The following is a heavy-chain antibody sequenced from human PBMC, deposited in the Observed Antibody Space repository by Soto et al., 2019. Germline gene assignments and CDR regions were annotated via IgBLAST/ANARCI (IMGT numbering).Heavy chain of an antibody. D-gene: IGHD3-10*01. CDR3: ARGGNAPLGAAEYFPL. V-gene: IGHV1-3*01. CDR2: INAGNYNT. J-gene: IGHJ1*01. Sequence: GASVKVSCKASGYTFTNYAMHWVRQAPGQGLEWMGWINAGNYNTKYSQKFQDRVTIARDTSASTAYMELSSLRSEDTAVCYCARGGNAPLGAAEYFPLCGQGTLVTGSS. CDR1: GYTFTNYA.